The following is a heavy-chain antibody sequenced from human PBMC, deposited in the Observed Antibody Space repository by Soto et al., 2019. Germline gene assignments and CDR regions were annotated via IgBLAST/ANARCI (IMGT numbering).Heavy chain of an antibody. J-gene: IGHJ4*02. D-gene: IGHD1-26*01. V-gene: IGHV3-23*01. CDR2: LSGSGATT. Sequence: GGSLRLSCAVSGFTFNSAAVRRLRQAPGKGLEWVSTLSGSGATTYYADAVKGRLTISRDNSKNTLYLQKNSLRAEDTALYYCAKTRESWIYFYFDSCRQLDLVTVSS. CDR3: AKTRESWIYFYFDS. CDR1: GFTFNSAA.